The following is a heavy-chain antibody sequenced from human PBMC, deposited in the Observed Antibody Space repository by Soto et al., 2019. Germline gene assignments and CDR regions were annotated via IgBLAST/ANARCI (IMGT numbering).Heavy chain of an antibody. V-gene: IGHV3-72*01. Sequence: GGSLRLSCAASGFTFSDHYMDWVRQAPGKGLEWVGRTRNKANSYTTEYAASVKGRFTISRDDSKNSLYLQMNSLKTEDTAVYYCARERICGGDCYSWYDVDYFDYWGQGTLVTVSS. J-gene: IGHJ4*02. CDR2: TRNKANSYTT. CDR3: ARERICGGDCYSWYDVDYFDY. CDR1: GFTFSDHY. D-gene: IGHD2-21*02.